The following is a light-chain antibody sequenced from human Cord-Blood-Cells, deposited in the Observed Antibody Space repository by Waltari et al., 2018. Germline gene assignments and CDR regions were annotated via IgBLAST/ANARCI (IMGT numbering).Light chain of an antibody. CDR3: QQYGSSPWT. V-gene: IGKV3-20*01. J-gene: IGKJ1*01. CDR2: GAS. Sequence: EIVLTQSPGTLSLSPGERATLSCRASQSVSSSYLAWYQQKPGQAPRLLIYGASSRATGIPDRFSGSGCGTDFNLTISRLEPEDLAVYYCQQYGSSPWTVGQGTKVEIK. CDR1: QSVSSSY.